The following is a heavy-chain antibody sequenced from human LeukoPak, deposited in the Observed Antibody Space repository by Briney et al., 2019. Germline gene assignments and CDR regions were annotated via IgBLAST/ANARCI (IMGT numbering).Heavy chain of an antibody. CDR2: INHSGST. D-gene: IGHD6-19*01. Sequence: PSETLSLTCAVYGGSFSGYYWSWIRQPPGKGLEWIGEINHSGSTNYNPSLKSRVTISVDTSKNQFSLKLSSVTAADTAVYYCARTAAVAGSGTDAFDIWGQGTMVTVSS. V-gene: IGHV4-34*01. J-gene: IGHJ3*02. CDR1: GGSFSGYY. CDR3: ARTAAVAGSGTDAFDI.